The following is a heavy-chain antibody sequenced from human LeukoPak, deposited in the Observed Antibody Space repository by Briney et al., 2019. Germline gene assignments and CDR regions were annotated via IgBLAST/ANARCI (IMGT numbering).Heavy chain of an antibody. D-gene: IGHD3-9*01. CDR3: ALGLVTDY. V-gene: IGHV3-66*01. J-gene: IGHJ4*02. Sequence: QPGGSLRLSCAASGFTVSSNFMSWVREAPGEGLVWVSDIYSGGSTYYADFVKGRFTISRDNSKETLYPQMNSLRVEDSAVYYCALGLVTDYWGQGTLVTVSS. CDR1: GFTVSSNF. CDR2: IYSGGST.